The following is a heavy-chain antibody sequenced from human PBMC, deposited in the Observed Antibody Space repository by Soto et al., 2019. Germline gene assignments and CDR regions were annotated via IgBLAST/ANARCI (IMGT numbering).Heavy chain of an antibody. J-gene: IGHJ4*02. Sequence: QVQLVQSGAEEKKPGASVKVSCKASGYTFTSYAMHWVRQAPGQRLEWMGWINAGNGNTKYSQKFQGRVTITRDTSASPAYRELSRLRSEDTAVYYCARDPDSGDYGTSPADDYWGQGTLVTVSS. CDR2: INAGNGNT. CDR1: GYTFTSYA. V-gene: IGHV1-3*05. D-gene: IGHD4-17*01. CDR3: ARDPDSGDYGTSPADDY.